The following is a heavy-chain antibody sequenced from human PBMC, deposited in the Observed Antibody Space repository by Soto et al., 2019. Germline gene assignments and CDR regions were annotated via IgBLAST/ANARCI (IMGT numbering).Heavy chain of an antibody. V-gene: IGHV1-18*01. CDR3: ARIPPNFDIFSGYYSGTEGNWFEP. CDR1: GYTFTSYG. CDR2: ISAYNGNT. J-gene: IGHJ5*02. D-gene: IGHD3-9*01. Sequence: ASVKVSCKASGYTFTSYGISWVRQAPGQGLEWMGWISAYNGNTNYAQKLQGRVTMTTXXXXXXTXMXLXXLXSDXTAVYYCARIPPNFDIFSGYYSGTEGNWFEPWG.